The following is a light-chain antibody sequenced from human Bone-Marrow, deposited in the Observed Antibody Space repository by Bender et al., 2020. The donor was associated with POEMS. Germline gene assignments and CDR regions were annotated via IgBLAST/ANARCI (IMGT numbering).Light chain of an antibody. Sequence: QSALTQPRSVSGSPGQSVTISCTGSSNDIGSYNYVSWYQLHPGKAPKLMIYDVNVRPSGLSNHFSGSKSGNTASLTISGLQAEDEADYYCSSYVGTTAFVFGTGTKVTVL. CDR1: SNDIGSYNY. CDR2: DVN. V-gene: IGLV2-23*02. CDR3: SSYVGTTAFV. J-gene: IGLJ1*01.